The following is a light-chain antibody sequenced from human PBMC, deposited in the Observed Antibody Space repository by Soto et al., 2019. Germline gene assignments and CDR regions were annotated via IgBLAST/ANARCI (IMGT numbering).Light chain of an antibody. CDR1: QSILYSSNNKNY. V-gene: IGKV4-1*01. Sequence: DIVMTQSPDSLAVSLGERATINCKSSQSILYSSNNKNYLAWYQQKAGQPPKLLFYWASSRQSGVPDRFSGSGSETDFTLTISSLQAEDVAIYYCQQHYEAPSTFGQGTKVDIK. J-gene: IGKJ2*01. CDR2: WAS. CDR3: QQHYEAPST.